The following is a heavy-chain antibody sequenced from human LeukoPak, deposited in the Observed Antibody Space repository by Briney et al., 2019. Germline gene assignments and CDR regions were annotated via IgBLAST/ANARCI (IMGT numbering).Heavy chain of an antibody. Sequence: PGGSLRLSCAASGFTFSSCAMSWVRQAPGKGLEWVSAISGSGVSTYCADSVKGRFTISRDNSKNTLYLQMNSLRAEDTAVYYCAKDHMRDGYNYGYWYFDLWGRDTLVTVSS. CDR2: ISGSGVST. D-gene: IGHD5-24*01. J-gene: IGHJ2*01. CDR3: AKDHMRDGYNYGYWYFDL. V-gene: IGHV3-23*01. CDR1: GFTFSSCA.